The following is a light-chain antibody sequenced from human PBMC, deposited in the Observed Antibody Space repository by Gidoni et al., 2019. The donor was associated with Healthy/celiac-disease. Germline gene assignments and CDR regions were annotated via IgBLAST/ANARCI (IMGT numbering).Light chain of an antibody. CDR3: SSYTSSSIFVV. J-gene: IGLJ2*01. CDR2: EVS. Sequence: QSALTQPASVSGSPGQSITISCTGTSSDLGGYNYVSWYQQHPGKAPKLMIYEVSNRPSGVPDRFSGSKSGNTASLTISGLQAEDEADYYCSSYTSSSIFVVFGGGTKLTVL. CDR1: SSDLGGYNY. V-gene: IGLV2-14*01.